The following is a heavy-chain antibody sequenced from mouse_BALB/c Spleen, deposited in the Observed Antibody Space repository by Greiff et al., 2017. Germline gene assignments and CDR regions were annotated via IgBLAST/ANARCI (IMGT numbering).Heavy chain of an antibody. D-gene: IGHD1-1*01. Sequence: EVQLVESGGGLVQPGGSRKLSCAASGFTFSSFGMHWVRQAPEKGLEWVAYISSGSSTIYYADTVKGRFTISRDNPKNTLFLQMTSLRSEDTAMYYCARGYYGSSHAWFAYWGQGTLVTVSA. CDR2: ISSGSSTI. CDR1: GFTFSSFG. V-gene: IGHV5-17*02. CDR3: ARGYYGSSHAWFAY. J-gene: IGHJ3*01.